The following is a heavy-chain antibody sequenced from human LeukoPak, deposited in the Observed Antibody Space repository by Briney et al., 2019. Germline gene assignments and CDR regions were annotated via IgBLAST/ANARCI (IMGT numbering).Heavy chain of an antibody. CDR1: GGSISSSSYY. CDR3: ARDRQVAGTIWRTPNWFDP. V-gene: IGHV4-39*07. CDR2: IYYSGST. J-gene: IGHJ5*02. Sequence: SETLSLTCTVSGGSISSSSYYWGWIRQPPGKGLEWIGSIYYSGSTYYNPSLKSRVTMSVDTSKNQFSLKLSSVTAADTAVYYCARDRQVAGTIWRTPNWFDPWGQGTLVTVSS. D-gene: IGHD6-19*01.